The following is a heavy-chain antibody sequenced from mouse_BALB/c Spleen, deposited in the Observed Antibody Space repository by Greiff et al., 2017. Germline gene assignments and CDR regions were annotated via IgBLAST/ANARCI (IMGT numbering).Heavy chain of an antibody. V-gene: IGHV3-2*02. D-gene: IGHD2-10*02. CDR2: ISYSGST. CDR1: GYSITSDYA. CDR3: AREEYGNPFDY. J-gene: IGHJ2*01. Sequence: VQLKESGPGLVKPSQSLSLTCTVTGYSITSDYAWNWIRQFPGNKLEWMGYISYSGSTSYNPSLKSRISITRDTSKNQFFLQLNSVTTEDTATYYCAREEYGNPFDYWGQGTTLTVSS.